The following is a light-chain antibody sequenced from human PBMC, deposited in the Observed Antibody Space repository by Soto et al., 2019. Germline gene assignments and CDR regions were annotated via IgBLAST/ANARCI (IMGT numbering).Light chain of an antibody. CDR1: QSVSSSY. CDR2: GAS. J-gene: IGKJ2*01. CDR3: QQYGSSPPNT. Sequence: EIVLTQSPGTLSLSPGERATLSCRASQSVSSSYVAWYQQKPGQAPRLLTYGASSRATGVPDRFSGSGSGTAFTLSISRLEPEDFAVYYCQQYGSSPPNTFGQGTKLEIK. V-gene: IGKV3-20*01.